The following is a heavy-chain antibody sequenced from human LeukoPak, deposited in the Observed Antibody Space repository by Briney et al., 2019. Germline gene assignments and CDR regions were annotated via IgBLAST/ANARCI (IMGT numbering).Heavy chain of an antibody. CDR1: GFTFSSYS. V-gene: IGHV3-48*04. J-gene: IGHJ4*02. Sequence: PGGSLRLSCAASGFTFSSYSMNWVRQAPGKGLEWVSYISSSGSTIYYADSVKGRFTISRDNAKNSLYLQMNSLRAEDTAVYYCARESLRYYYGSGSYYDYWGQGTLVTVSS. CDR2: ISSSGSTI. D-gene: IGHD3-10*01. CDR3: ARESLRYYYGSGSYYDY.